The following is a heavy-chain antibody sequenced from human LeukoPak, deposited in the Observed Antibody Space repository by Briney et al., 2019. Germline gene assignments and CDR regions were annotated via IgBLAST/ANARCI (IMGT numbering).Heavy chain of an antibody. D-gene: IGHD3-10*01. V-gene: IGHV1-3*01. CDR2: INAGTGNT. CDR1: GYTFTSYA. J-gene: IGHJ4*02. Sequence: ASVRVSCKASGYTFTSYAMHWVRQAPGQRLEWMGWINAGTGNTKYSQKFQGRVTITRDTSASTAYMELSSLRSEDTAVYYCARVYYGSRVKIYYFDYWGQGTLVTVSS. CDR3: ARVYYGSRVKIYYFDY.